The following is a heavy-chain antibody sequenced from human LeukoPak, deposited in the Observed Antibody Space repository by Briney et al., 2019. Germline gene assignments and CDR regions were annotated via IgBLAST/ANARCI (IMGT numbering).Heavy chain of an antibody. CDR1: GYTLSDYY. V-gene: IGHV1-2*02. CDR3: ARVRGSSCDY. CDR2: IRGDTRDT. D-gene: IGHD6-13*01. Sequence: GASVTVSCKPSGYTLSDYYMHWVRQAPGQGLEWMGWIRGDTRDTDSPQKFQGRVTMTRDTSTNTAYMELSRLRYDDTAMYFCARVRGSSCDYWGQGTLVTVSS. J-gene: IGHJ4*02.